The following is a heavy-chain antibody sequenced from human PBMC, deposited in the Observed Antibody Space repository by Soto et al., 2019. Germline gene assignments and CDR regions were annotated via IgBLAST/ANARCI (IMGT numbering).Heavy chain of an antibody. J-gene: IGHJ6*02. Sequence: SEPLPLTCTVSGGSISSLYWSWIRQPQGKGLEWIGNVYYSGSTYSNPSLKSRLTISADTSKNQFSLKLSSVTAADTAVYFCARQSEYYYASGRAAPLYGMDVWGQGTTVTVSS. D-gene: IGHD3-10*01. V-gene: IGHV4-59*04. CDR1: GGSISSLY. CDR3: ARQSEYYYASGRAAPLYGMDV. CDR2: VYYSGST.